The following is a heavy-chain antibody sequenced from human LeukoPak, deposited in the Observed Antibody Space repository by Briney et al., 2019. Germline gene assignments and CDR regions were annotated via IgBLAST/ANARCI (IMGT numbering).Heavy chain of an antibody. Sequence: PGRSLRLSCAAPGFTFSSYGMHWVRQAPGKGLEWVAVISYDGSNKYYADSVKGRFTISRDNSKNTLYLQMNSLRAEDTAVYYCAKGGYYYDSSGAAFDYWGQGTLVTVSS. CDR2: ISYDGSNK. J-gene: IGHJ4*02. CDR3: AKGGYYYDSSGAAFDY. D-gene: IGHD3-22*01. CDR1: GFTFSSYG. V-gene: IGHV3-30*18.